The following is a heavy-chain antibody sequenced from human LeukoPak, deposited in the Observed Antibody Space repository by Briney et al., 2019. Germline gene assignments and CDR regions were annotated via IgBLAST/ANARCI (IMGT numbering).Heavy chain of an antibody. J-gene: IGHJ4*02. Sequence: ASVKVSCKASGYTFTDYYIQWVRQAPGQGLEWMGLIHPRSSDTYFAQKFRGRVTMTRDTSISTVYMELNRLTSDDTAVYYCARDYSGSYDYWAQGTLVTISS. D-gene: IGHD1-26*01. CDR2: IHPRSSDT. CDR1: GYTFTDYY. CDR3: ARDYSGSYDY. V-gene: IGHV1-2*06.